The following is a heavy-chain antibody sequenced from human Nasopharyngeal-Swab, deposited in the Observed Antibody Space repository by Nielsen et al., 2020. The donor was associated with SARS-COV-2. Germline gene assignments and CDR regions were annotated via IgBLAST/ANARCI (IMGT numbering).Heavy chain of an antibody. CDR2: INHSGST. CDR3: ARGVWFGELSTNYYYYYGMDV. Sequence: GSLRLSCAVYGGSFSGYYWSWIRQPPGKGLEWIGEINHSGSTNYNPSLKSRVTISVDTSKNQFPLKLSSVTAADTAVYYCARGVWFGELSTNYYYYYGMDVWGQGTTVTVSS. D-gene: IGHD3-10*01. CDR1: GGSFSGYY. V-gene: IGHV4-34*01. J-gene: IGHJ6*02.